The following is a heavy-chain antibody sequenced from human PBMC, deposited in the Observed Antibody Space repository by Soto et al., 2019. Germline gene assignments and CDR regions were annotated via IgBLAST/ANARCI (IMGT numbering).Heavy chain of an antibody. J-gene: IGHJ4*02. V-gene: IGHV3-21*06. CDR1: GFSFSSHS. D-gene: IGHD6-19*01. CDR2: ISSRSSLI. CDR3: VPVAVGGDYGYDY. Sequence: GGSLRLSCAASGFSFSSHSFNWVRQAPGQGLEWVAYISSRSSLILYADSVRGRFVISRDNALNSLYLQMNSPRDEDTAIYYCVPVAVGGDYGYDYWGQGTLVTVSS.